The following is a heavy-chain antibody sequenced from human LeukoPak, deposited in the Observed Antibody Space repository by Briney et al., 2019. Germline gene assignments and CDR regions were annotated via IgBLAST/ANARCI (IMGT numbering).Heavy chain of an antibody. CDR3: ARAFLRIGASYYYYGMDV. CDR1: GYTFTSCG. J-gene: IGHJ6*02. Sequence: ASVKVSCKASGYTFTSCGISWVRQAPGQGLEWMGWISAYNGNTNYAQKLQGRVTMTTDTSTSTAYMELRSLRSDDTAVYYCARAFLRIGASYYYYGMDVWGQGTTVTVSS. V-gene: IGHV1-18*01. CDR2: ISAYNGNT. D-gene: IGHD3-3*01.